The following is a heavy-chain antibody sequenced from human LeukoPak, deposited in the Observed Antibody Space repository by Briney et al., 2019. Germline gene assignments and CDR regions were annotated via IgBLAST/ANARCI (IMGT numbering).Heavy chain of an antibody. Sequence: GGSLRLSCAASGFTFSSYAMHWVRQAPGKGLEWVAVISYDGSNKYYADSVKGRFTISRDNSKNTLYLQMNSLRAEDTAVYYCATSWVIQLWGEEVDYWGQGTLVTVSS. CDR2: ISYDGSNK. J-gene: IGHJ4*02. V-gene: IGHV3-30*04. CDR1: GFTFSSYA. CDR3: ATSWVIQLWGEEVDY. D-gene: IGHD5-18*01.